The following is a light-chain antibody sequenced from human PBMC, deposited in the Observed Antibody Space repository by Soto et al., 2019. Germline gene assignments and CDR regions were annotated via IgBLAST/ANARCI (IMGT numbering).Light chain of an antibody. V-gene: IGKV1-5*03. J-gene: IGKJ1*01. CDR3: QQYSSAST. CDR1: QSINNW. Sequence: DIQMTQSPSTLSASVGDRVTITCRASQSINNWLAWYQQKPGKAPKLLIYRASSLENGVPSRFSGRGSGTEFIFTVTSLQPDDFATYYCQQYSSASTFGQGTKVEI. CDR2: RAS.